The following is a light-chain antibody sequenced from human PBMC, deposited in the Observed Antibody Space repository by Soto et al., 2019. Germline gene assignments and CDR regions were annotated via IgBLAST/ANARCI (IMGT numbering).Light chain of an antibody. J-gene: IGKJ3*01. V-gene: IGKV3-20*01. CDR1: QSVSSSY. CDR3: QQYGSSPKFT. Sequence: EIVLTQSPGTLSLSPGERATLSCRASQSVSSSYLAWYQQQPGQAPRLLIYGASSRATGIPDRFSGSGSGTDFTLTISRLEPADFAVYYCQQYGSSPKFTFGPGTKVDIK. CDR2: GAS.